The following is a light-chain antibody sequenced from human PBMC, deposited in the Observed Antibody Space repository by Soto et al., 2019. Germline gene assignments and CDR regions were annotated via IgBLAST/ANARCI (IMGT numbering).Light chain of an antibody. CDR2: DAS. CDR1: QTISSGF. J-gene: IGKJ5*01. CDR3: QQYSSSPRT. Sequence: IGLPQSPGILYLSPGDRSTLCGVSSQTISSGFLAWYQQKVGQAPRLLIYDASNRATGVPDRFSGSGSGTDFSLTISRLEPEDFAVYHCQQYSSSPRTFGQGTRLEIK. V-gene: IGKV3-20*01.